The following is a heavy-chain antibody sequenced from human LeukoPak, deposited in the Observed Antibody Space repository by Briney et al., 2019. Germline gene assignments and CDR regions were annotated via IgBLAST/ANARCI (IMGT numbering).Heavy chain of an antibody. CDR3: AHPSTPDYGGLDY. V-gene: IGHV3-23*01. J-gene: IGHJ4*02. Sequence: GGSLRLSCAASGFTFSNAWMSWVRQAPGKGLEWVSAITGSGGSIYYADSVRGRFTISRDNSKNTLYLQMNSLRAEDTAVYYCAHPSTPDYGGLDYWGQGTLVTVSS. CDR1: GFTFSNAW. D-gene: IGHD4-17*01. CDR2: ITGSGGSI.